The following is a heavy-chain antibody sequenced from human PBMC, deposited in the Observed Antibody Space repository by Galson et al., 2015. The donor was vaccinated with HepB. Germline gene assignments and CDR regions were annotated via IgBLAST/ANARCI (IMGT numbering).Heavy chain of an antibody. Sequence: SLRLSCAGSGFTFSNNAMSWVRQAPGKGLEWVPSISGSGGSTHFADSVKGRFTISRDNSEDTLYLQLDGPRVEDTAVYYCAKDFADYTFGYDVWGRGTRVTVSS. CDR3: AKDFADYTFGYDV. CDR1: GFTFSNNA. CDR2: ISGSGGST. V-gene: IGHV3-23*01. J-gene: IGHJ4*02. D-gene: IGHD3-22*01.